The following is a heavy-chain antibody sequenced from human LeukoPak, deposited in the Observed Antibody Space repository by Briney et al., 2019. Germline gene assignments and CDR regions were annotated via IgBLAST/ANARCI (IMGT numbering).Heavy chain of an antibody. Sequence: SETLSLTCTVSGGSISSGDYYWGWIRQPPGKGLEWIGYIYYSGSTYYNPSLKSRVTISVDTSKNQFSLKLSSVTAADTAVYYCARGISMEVITPYYFDYWGQGTLVTVSS. CDR3: ARGISMEVITPYYFDY. D-gene: IGHD3-22*01. J-gene: IGHJ4*02. CDR2: IYYSGST. V-gene: IGHV4-30-4*08. CDR1: GGSISSGDYY.